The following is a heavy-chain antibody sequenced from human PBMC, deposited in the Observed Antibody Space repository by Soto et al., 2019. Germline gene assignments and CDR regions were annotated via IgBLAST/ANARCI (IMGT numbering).Heavy chain of an antibody. V-gene: IGHV5-51*01. CDR2: IYPGDSDT. CDR1: GYSFTSYW. J-gene: IGHJ6*02. CDR3: ATHYNYYGSGSYPDYYYYDMDA. D-gene: IGHD3-10*01. Sequence: GESLKISCKGSGYSFTSYWIGWVRQMPGKGLEWMGIIYPGDSDTRYSPSFQVQVTISADKSISTVSLQSSSLKASDTAMYYCATHYNYYGSGSYPDYYYYDMDAWGQGTTVTVSS.